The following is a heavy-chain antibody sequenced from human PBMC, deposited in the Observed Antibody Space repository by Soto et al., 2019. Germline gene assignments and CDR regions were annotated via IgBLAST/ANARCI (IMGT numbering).Heavy chain of an antibody. V-gene: IGHV1-2*02. CDR2: INPTNSGT. CDR1: GYTFTDYY. Sequence: QVQLVQSGAEVKKPGASVKVSCKASGYTFTDYYIHWVRQAPGQGLQWLGWINPTNSGTRYSRSFQGRVTVTRDTSISTAYMKLSSLRSDDTAVYYCARGITSRLVFYYYSMDVWGFGTTVTVSS. CDR3: ARGITSRLVFYYYSMDV. J-gene: IGHJ6*02.